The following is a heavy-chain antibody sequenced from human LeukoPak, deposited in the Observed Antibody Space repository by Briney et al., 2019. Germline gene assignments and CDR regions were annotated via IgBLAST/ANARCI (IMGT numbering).Heavy chain of an antibody. V-gene: IGHV4-39*01. Sequence: SDTLSLTCTVSGGSISSNIYYWAWIRQPPGKGLEWIGSVYFSGTTYYNPSLESRVTISVDTSKKQFSLDLRSVTAADTALYYCARLSCTTSSCSHGGFYYYGLDVWGQGTTVTVSS. CDR2: VYFSGTT. D-gene: IGHD2-15*01. J-gene: IGHJ6*02. CDR1: GGSISSNIYY. CDR3: ARLSCTTSSCSHGGFYYYGLDV.